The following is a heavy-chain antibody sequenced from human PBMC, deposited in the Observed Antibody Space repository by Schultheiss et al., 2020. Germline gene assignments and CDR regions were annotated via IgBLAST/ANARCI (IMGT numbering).Heavy chain of an antibody. J-gene: IGHJ5*02. CDR1: GGSFSGYY. D-gene: IGHD2-2*01. CDR2: INHSGST. CDR3: ARATLVVPAATWFDP. Sequence: SQPLSLTCAVYGGSFSGYYWSWIRQPPGKGLEWIGEINHSGSTNYNPSLKSRVTISVDTSKNQFSLKLSSVTAADTAVYYCARATLVVPAATWFDPWGQGTLVTVSS. V-gene: IGHV4-34*01.